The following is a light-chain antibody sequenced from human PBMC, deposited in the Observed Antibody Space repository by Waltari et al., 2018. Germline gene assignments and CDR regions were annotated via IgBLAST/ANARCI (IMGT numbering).Light chain of an antibody. Sequence: EIVLTQSPGTLSLSPGERLIFSCRTSEPISSNYLAWLQHKPGQAPRLLLHGTSNRAAGISDRFSGSGSGTHFTLTISRLEPEDSAVYYCQHYGPPPLTFGQGTKVEIK. CDR3: QHYGPPPLT. J-gene: IGKJ2*01. V-gene: IGKV3-20*01. CDR1: EPISSNY. CDR2: GTS.